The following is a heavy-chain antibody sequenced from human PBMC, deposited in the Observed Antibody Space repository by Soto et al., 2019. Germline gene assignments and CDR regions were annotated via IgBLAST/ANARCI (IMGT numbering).Heavy chain of an antibody. J-gene: IGHJ6*02. CDR1: GYTFTSYY. CDR2: INPSGGST. Sequence: GASVKVSCKASGYTFTSYYMNWVRQAPGQGLEWMGIINPSGGSTTYAQKFQGRVTMTRDTSTSTVYMELSNLRSDDTAVYFCARYRHCSGDSCNYYYIMDVWGQGTTVTVSS. D-gene: IGHD2-15*01. V-gene: IGHV1-46*01. CDR3: ARYRHCSGDSCNYYYIMDV.